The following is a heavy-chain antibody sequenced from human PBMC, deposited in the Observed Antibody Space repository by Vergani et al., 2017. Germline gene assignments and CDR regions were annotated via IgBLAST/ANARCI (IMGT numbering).Heavy chain of an antibody. V-gene: IGHV4-34*01. D-gene: IGHD2-2*02. CDR1: GGSFSGYY. Sequence: QVQLQQWGAGLLKPSETLSLTCAVYGGSFSGYYWSWIRQPPGKGLEWIGEINHSGSTNYNPSLKSRVTISVDTSKNQFSLKLSSVTAADTAVYYCARGRKLGYCSSTSCYTGIWAFDIWGQGTMVTVSS. CDR3: ARGRKLGYCSSTSCYTGIWAFDI. CDR2: INHSGST. J-gene: IGHJ3*02.